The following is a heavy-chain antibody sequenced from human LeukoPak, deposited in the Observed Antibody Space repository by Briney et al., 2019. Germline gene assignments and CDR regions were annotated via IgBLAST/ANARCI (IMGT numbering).Heavy chain of an antibody. CDR1: GFTFSSYA. Sequence: GGSLRLSCAASGFTFSSYAMHWVRQAPGKGLEYVSAISSNGGSTYYANSVKGRFTISRDNSKNTLYLQMGSLRAEDMAVYYCATVTTVTTWYFDLWGRGTLVTVSS. V-gene: IGHV3-64*01. J-gene: IGHJ2*01. D-gene: IGHD4-17*01. CDR3: ATVTTVTTWYFDL. CDR2: ISSNGGST.